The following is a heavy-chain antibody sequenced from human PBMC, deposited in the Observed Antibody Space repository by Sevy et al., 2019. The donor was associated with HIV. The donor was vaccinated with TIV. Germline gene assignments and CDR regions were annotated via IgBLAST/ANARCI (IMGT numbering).Heavy chain of an antibody. CDR2: IYPDDSDI. D-gene: IGHD3-22*01. CDR3: ARRVYDSTGYPQYTFDY. Sequence: GESLKISCKASGYRFTSYWIGWVRQMPGKGLEWMGIIYPDDSDIRYSPSFQGQVTISADKSISTAYLQWSSLKASDTAMYFCARRVYDSTGYPQYTFDYWGQGTQVTVSS. CDR1: GYRFTSYW. J-gene: IGHJ4*02. V-gene: IGHV5-51*01.